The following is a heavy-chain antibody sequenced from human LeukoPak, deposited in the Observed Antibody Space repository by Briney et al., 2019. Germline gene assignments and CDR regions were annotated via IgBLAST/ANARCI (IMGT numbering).Heavy chain of an antibody. J-gene: IGHJ4*02. CDR3: ARRSWYFDY. Sequence: ETLSLTCTVSGDSMNTLYWNWIRQPPGKGLEWIGYIYNRESTNYNPSLKSRVTISIDTSKNQFSLKLISVTPADTAVYYCARRSWYFDYWGQGTLVTVSS. CDR2: IYNREST. V-gene: IGHV4-59*01. CDR1: GDSMNTLY. D-gene: IGHD2-15*01.